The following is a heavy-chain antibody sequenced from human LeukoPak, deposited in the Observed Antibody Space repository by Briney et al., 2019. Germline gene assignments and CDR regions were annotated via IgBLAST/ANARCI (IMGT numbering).Heavy chain of an antibody. CDR3: ARFGWLEPIDY. D-gene: IGHD5-18*01. V-gene: IGHV1-2*02. Sequence: ASVKVSCKASGYTLTGYYMHWVRQAPGQGLEWRGWINHKSGDTNYAQKFQGRVTMTRDTSISTVYMELGRLKSDDTAMYYCARFGWLEPIDYWGQGTLVTVSS. CDR1: GYTLTGYY. CDR2: INHKSGDT. J-gene: IGHJ4*02.